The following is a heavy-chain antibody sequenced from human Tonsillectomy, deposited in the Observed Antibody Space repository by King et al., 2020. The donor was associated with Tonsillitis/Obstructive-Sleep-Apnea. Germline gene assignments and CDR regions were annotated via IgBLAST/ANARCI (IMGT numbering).Heavy chain of an antibody. CDR1: GGSISSYY. CDR3: ASSGDYPVDYYYYMDV. V-gene: IGHV4-59*01. Sequence: QLQLQESGPGLVKPSETLSLTCTVSGGSISSYYWSWIRQPPGKGLEWIGYIYYSGSTNYNPSLKSRVTISVDTSKNQFSLKLSSVTAADTAVYYCASSGDYPVDYYYYMDVWGKGTTVTVSS. D-gene: IGHD4-17*01. J-gene: IGHJ6*03. CDR2: IYYSGST.